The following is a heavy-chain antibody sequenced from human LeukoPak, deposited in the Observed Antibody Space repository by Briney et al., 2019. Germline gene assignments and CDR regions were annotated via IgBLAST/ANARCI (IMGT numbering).Heavy chain of an antibody. J-gene: IGHJ6*02. V-gene: IGHV3-74*01. CDR1: GFTFSRYW. CDR3: ARENFYGMDV. Sequence: PGGSLTLSCAASGFTFSRYWMNWVRQAPGKGLVWVSRINSDGSTTRYADSVKGRFTISRDNAKNTMYLQMNSLRAEDTAVYYCARENFYGMDVWGQGTMVTVSS. CDR2: INSDGSTT.